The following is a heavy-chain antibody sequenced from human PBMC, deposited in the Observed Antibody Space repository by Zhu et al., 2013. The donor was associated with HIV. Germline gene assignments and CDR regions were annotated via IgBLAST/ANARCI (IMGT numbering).Heavy chain of an antibody. CDR3: ARGPADSSGYYYFHFDY. D-gene: IGHD3-22*01. Sequence: QVQLVQSGAEVKKPGSSVKVSCKASGGTFSSYAISWVRQAPGQGLEWMGGIIPIFGTANYAQKFQGRVTITADKSTSTAYMELSSLRAEDTAVYYCARGPADSSGYYYFHFDYWGQGTLVTVSS. CDR1: GGTFSSYA. J-gene: IGHJ4*02. CDR2: IIPIFGTA. V-gene: IGHV1-69*06.